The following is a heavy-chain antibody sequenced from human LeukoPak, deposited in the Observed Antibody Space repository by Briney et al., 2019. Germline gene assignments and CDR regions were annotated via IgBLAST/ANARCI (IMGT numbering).Heavy chain of an antibody. Sequence: SQTLSLTCTVSGGSISSGSYYWSWIRQPAGKGLEWIGRIYTSGSTNYNPSLKSRVTISVDTSKNQFSLKLSSVTAADTAVYYCARHRVGATTSGYWGQGTLVTVSS. CDR3: ARHRVGATTSGY. J-gene: IGHJ4*02. CDR2: IYTSGST. D-gene: IGHD1-26*01. V-gene: IGHV4-61*02. CDR1: GGSISSGSYY.